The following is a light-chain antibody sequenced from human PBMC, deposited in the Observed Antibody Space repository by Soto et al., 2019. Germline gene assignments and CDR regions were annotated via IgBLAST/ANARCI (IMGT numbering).Light chain of an antibody. Sequence: EIVLTHSQRTLSLSPFKRSTLXLVASESITSTYLAWYQQKPGQAPRLLIYGASSRATGIPDRFSGSGSGTDFTLTISRLEPEDFAVYYCQQYGSSPQWTFGQGTKVDI. J-gene: IGKJ1*01. CDR2: GAS. CDR3: QQYGSSPQWT. CDR1: ESITSTY. V-gene: IGKV3-20*01.